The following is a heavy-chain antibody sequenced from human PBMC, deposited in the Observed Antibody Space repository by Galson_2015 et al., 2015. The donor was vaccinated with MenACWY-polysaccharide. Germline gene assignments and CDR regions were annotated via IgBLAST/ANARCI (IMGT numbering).Heavy chain of an antibody. CDR1: GFDSSSYA. J-gene: IGHJ1*01. CDR2: MSFRRGYT. D-gene: IGHD2-15*01. V-gene: IGHV3-23*01. CDR3: ATHPQGTDRRWYDY. Sequence: SLRLSCAASGFDSSSYAMSWVRQAPGKGLEWVSTMSFRRGYTYYADSVKGRFTISRDNSKNTLYLQRNNLRADDPDIYSGATHPQGTDRRWYDYWGQGTLATASS.